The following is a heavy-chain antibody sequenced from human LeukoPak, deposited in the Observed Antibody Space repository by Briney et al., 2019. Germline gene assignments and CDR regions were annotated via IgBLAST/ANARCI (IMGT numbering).Heavy chain of an antibody. CDR3: AREDTAMTAGDY. J-gene: IGHJ4*02. Sequence: GGSLRLSCAASGFTFSSYSMNWVRQAPGKGLEWVSSISSSSSYIYYADSVKGRFTISRDNAKNSLYLQMNSLRAEDTAVYYCAREDTAMTAGDYWGQGTLVTVSS. CDR1: GFTFSSYS. V-gene: IGHV3-21*01. CDR2: ISSSSSYI. D-gene: IGHD5-18*01.